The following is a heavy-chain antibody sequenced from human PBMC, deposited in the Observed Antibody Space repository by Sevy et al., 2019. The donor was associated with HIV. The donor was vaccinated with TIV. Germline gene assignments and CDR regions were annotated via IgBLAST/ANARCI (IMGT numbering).Heavy chain of an antibody. CDR1: GFTFRSYS. CDR2: ISDDSRYI. D-gene: IGHD3-3*01. V-gene: IGHV3-21*01. J-gene: IGHJ4*02. CDR3: ARDFTIFGVVSGIDY. Sequence: GGSLRLSCAASGFTFRSYSMNWVRQAPGQGLEWLSSISDDSRYIYYSDSVKGRFTISRANAKSSLYLQMNSLRVEDTAIYYCARDFTIFGVVSGIDYWGQGNLVTVSS.